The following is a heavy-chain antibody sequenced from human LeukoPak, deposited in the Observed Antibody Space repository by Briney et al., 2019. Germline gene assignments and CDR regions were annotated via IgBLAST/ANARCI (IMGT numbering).Heavy chain of an antibody. CDR2: ISDSGGST. D-gene: IGHD1/OR15-1a*01. CDR3: GMIRNNARTSSGS. Sequence: GGSLRLSCATTGFTFSNYAMPCDRQAPGKGLEWVSSISDSGGSTFYADSVKGRFTISRDNSKNTLYLQMDSVRAEDTAVYYFGMIRNNARTSSGSCGPESLLTVSS. J-gene: IGHJ5*01. CDR1: GFTFSNYA. V-gene: IGHV3-23*01.